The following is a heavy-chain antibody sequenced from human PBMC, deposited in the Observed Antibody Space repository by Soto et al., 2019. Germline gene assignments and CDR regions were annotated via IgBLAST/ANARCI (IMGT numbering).Heavy chain of an antibody. CDR2: IIPISGTA. Sequence: QVQLVQSGAEVKKPGSSVKVSCKASGGTFSSYAISWVRQAPGQGLEWMGGIIPISGTANYAQKFQGRVTITADESTSTGCMERSSLRSEDTAVYFCARSQGSSTSLEIYYYYYYGMDVWGQGTTVTVSS. D-gene: IGHD2-2*01. CDR3: ARSQGSSTSLEIYYYYYYGMDV. CDR1: GGTFSSYA. J-gene: IGHJ6*02. V-gene: IGHV1-69*01.